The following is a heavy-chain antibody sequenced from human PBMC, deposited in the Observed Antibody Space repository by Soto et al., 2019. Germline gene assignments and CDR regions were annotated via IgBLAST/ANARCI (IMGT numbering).Heavy chain of an antibody. J-gene: IGHJ4*02. V-gene: IGHV4-30-4*01. D-gene: IGHD6-13*01. CDR1: GGSISSGDYY. Sequence: PSETLSLTCTVSGGSISSGDYYWSWIRQPPGKGLEWIGYIYYSGSTYYNPSLKSRVTISVDTSKNQFSLKLSPVTAADTAVYYCARGAPYSSSWYYFDYWGQGTLVTVSS. CDR2: IYYSGST. CDR3: ARGAPYSSSWYYFDY.